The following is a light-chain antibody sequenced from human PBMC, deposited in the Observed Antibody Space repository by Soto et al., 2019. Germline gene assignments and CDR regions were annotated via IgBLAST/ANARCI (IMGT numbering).Light chain of an antibody. V-gene: IGKV3-11*01. J-gene: IGKJ4*01. CDR1: QSVSSH. Sequence: EIVLTQSPATLSLSPGERATLSCRASQSVSSHLAWFQQRPGQAPRLLIYGASNRATGIPARFGGSESGTNFTLTISSLEPEDFAVYYCQQRSNWPPVLTFGGGTKVDI. CDR3: QQRSNWPPVLT. CDR2: GAS.